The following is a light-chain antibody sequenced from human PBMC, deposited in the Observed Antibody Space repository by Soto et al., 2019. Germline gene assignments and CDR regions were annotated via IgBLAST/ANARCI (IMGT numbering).Light chain of an antibody. J-gene: IGKJ1*01. CDR2: SVS. CDR3: QLQGT. CDR1: QSLNNW. Sequence: DIPMTQSPPTLSASIGDRVTITCRASQSLNNWLAWYQQRPGKAPKLLIYSVSNLESGVPSRFSGSGSGTEFTLTISSLQPDDFATYYCQLQGTFGQGTKVEFK. V-gene: IGKV1-5*03.